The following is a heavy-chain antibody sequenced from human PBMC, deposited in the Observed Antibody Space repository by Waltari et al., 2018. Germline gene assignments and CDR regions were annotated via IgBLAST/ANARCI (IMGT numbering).Heavy chain of an antibody. CDR3: ARDGITIFGVVPSDY. CDR2: IKQEGSEK. J-gene: IGHJ4*02. V-gene: IGHV3-7*01. D-gene: IGHD3-3*01. Sequence: EVQLVESGGGLVQPGGSLRLYCAASGFTFSSYWMSWVSQAPGKGLEWVANIKQEGSEKYYVDSVKGRFTISRDNAKNSLYLQMNSLRAEDTAVYYCARDGITIFGVVPSDYWGQGTLVTVSS. CDR1: GFTFSSYW.